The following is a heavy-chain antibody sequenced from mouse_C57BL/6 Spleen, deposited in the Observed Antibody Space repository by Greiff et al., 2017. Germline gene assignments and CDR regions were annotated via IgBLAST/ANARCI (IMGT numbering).Heavy chain of an antibody. CDR3: ARNYYGGNPFAY. J-gene: IGHJ3*01. CDR2: IDPYDSYT. V-gene: IGHV1-69*01. Sequence: QVQLQQPGAELVMPGASVKLSCKASGYTFTSYWMHWVKQRPGQGLEWIGEIDPYDSYTNYNQKFKGKATLTVDKSSSTAYMQLSSLTSEDSAVYYCARNYYGGNPFAYWGQGTLVTVSA. CDR1: GYTFTSYW. D-gene: IGHD1-1*01.